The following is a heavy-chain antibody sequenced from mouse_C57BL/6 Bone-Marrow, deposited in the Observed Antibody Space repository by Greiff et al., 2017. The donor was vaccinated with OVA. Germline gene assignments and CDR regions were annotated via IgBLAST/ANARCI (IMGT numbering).Heavy chain of an antibody. CDR1: GFTFSDFY. V-gene: IGHV7-1*01. CDR2: SRNKANDYTT. CDR3: ARTMITGDWYFDV. D-gene: IGHD2-4*01. Sequence: EVKLVESGGGLVQSGRSLRLSCATSGFTFSDFYMEWVRQAPGKGLEWIAASRNKANDYTTEYSASVKGRFIVSRDTSQSILYRQMNALRAEDTAIYYCARTMITGDWYFDVWGTGTTVTVSS. J-gene: IGHJ1*03.